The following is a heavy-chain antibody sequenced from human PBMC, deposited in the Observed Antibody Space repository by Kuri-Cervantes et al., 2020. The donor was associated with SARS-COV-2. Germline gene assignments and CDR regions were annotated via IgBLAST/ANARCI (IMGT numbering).Heavy chain of an antibody. CDR3: AKERVGVQDF. Sequence: GESLKISCAASGFTFSNAWMSWVRQAPGKGLEWVGRIKSKTDGGTTDYAAPVKGRFTISRDDSKNTLYLHMKSLRSEDTAMYYCAKERVGVQDFWGQGTLVTVSS. CDR1: GFTFSNAW. CDR2: IKSKTDGGTT. V-gene: IGHV3-15*01. J-gene: IGHJ4*02. D-gene: IGHD2-21*01.